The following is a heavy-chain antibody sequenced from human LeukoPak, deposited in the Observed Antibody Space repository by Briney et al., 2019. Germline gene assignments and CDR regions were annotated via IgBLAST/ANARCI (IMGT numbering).Heavy chain of an antibody. CDR2: ISWNSGSI. D-gene: IGHD6-19*01. CDR3: AKDISQVAGTEYYFDY. J-gene: IGHJ4*02. Sequence: GRSLGLSCAASGFTFDDYAMHWVRQAPGKGLEWVSGISWNSGSIGYADSVKGRFTISRDNAKNSLYLQMNSLRAEDTALYYCAKDISQVAGTEYYFDYWGQGTLVTVSS. V-gene: IGHV3-9*01. CDR1: GFTFDDYA.